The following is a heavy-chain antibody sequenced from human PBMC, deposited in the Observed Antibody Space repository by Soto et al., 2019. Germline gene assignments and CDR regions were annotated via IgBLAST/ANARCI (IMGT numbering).Heavy chain of an antibody. V-gene: IGHV1-69*01. CDR2: IIPIFGTA. D-gene: IGHD3-3*01. CDR1: GGTFSSYA. Sequence: QVQLVQSGAEVKKPGSSVKVSCKASGGTFSSYAISWVRQAPGQGLEWMGGIIPIFGTANYAQKFQGRVTITAEESTSTAYMELSSLRSEDTAVYYCARDPSTRPYDFWSGSHFGYYGMDVWGQGTTVTVSS. CDR3: ARDPSTRPYDFWSGSHFGYYGMDV. J-gene: IGHJ6*02.